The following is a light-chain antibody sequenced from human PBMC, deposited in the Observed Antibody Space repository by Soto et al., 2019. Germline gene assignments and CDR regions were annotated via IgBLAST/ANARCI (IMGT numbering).Light chain of an antibody. V-gene: IGLV2-8*01. J-gene: IGLJ1*01. CDR3: SSYAGINNLGV. CDR2: EVN. CDR1: SSDVGGYKY. Sequence: QSALTQPPSASGPPGQSVTISCTGTSSDVGGYKYVSWYQQHPGKAPKLMIFEVNKRPSGVPDRFSGSQSGNTASLTVSGLQAEDEADYYCSSYAGINNLGVFGTGTKLTVL.